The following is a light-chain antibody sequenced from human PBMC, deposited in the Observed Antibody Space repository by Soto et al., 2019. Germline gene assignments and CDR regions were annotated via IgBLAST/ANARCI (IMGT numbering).Light chain of an antibody. J-gene: IGKJ4*01. Sequence: EIVLTQSPATLSLSPGERATLSCRASQSVSTYLSWYQQKPGQAPRLLIYDASNRATGIPARFSGSGSGTDFTRTISILEPEDFAVYYCQQRSNYPLTFGGGTNMEIK. V-gene: IGKV3-11*01. CDR3: QQRSNYPLT. CDR1: QSVSTY. CDR2: DAS.